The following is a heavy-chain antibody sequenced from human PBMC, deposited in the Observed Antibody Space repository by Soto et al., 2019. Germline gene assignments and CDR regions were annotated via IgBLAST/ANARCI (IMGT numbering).Heavy chain of an antibody. V-gene: IGHV4-34*01. J-gene: IGHJ5*02. D-gene: IGHD6-13*01. CDR2: INHSGST. CDR1: GGTCIGYY. CDR3: ARGGSSSWYWGWFDP. Sequence: TSETHSLTSTVYGGTCIGYYWSWVRQPTGKGLEWIGEINHSGSTNYNPSLKSRVTISVDTSKNQFSLKLSSVTAADTAVYYCARGGSSSWYWGWFDPWGQGALVTVSS.